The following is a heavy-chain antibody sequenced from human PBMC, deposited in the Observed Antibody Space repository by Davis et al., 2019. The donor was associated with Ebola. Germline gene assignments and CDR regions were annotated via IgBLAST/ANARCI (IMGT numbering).Heavy chain of an antibody. V-gene: IGHV3-23*01. D-gene: IGHD5-24*01. CDR1: GFTFSTYV. J-gene: IGHJ4*02. CDR3: AKGGWLDD. CDR2: ISAGGDDT. Sequence: PGGSLRLSCAASGFTFSTYVMSWVRQAPGKGLEWVSAISAGGDDTYYADSVKGRLTISRDNSETTLFLQMNSLRADDTAVYFCAKGGWLDDWGQGTQVTVSS.